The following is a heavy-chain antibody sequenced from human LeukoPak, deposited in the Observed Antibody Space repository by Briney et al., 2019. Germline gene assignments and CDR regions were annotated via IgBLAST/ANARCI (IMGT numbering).Heavy chain of an antibody. J-gene: IGHJ4*02. CDR2: IWYDGSNK. CDR1: GFTFSSYG. D-gene: IGHD4-11*01. Sequence: GGSLRLSCAASGFTFSSYGMHWVRQAPGKGLEWVAVIWYDGSNKYYADSVKGRFTISRDNSKNTLYLQMNSLRAEDTAVYYCARADYSNYYFDYWGQGTLVTVSS. CDR3: ARADYSNYYFDY. V-gene: IGHV3-33*01.